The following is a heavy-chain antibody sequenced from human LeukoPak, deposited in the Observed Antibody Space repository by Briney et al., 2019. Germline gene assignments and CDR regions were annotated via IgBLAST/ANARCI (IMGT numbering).Heavy chain of an antibody. CDR3: ARGPTIHPRSWYDVVWFGP. D-gene: IGHD1-1*01. Sequence: GGSLRLSCAASGFTFSGHDMHWVRQTAGQGLEWVSGIGTAGDTHYPDSVKGRFTISRDNARNSLYLQMNSLRAEDTAIYYCARGPTIHPRSWYDVVWFGPWGQGTPVTVSS. CDR2: IGTAGDT. J-gene: IGHJ5*02. CDR1: GFTFSGHD. V-gene: IGHV3-13*01.